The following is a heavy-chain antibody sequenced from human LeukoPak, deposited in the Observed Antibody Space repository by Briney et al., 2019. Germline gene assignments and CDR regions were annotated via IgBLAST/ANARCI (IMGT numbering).Heavy chain of an antibody. CDR1: GFIFRNYG. J-gene: IGHJ4*01. Sequence: GGSLRLSCAASGFIFRNYGMHWARQAPGKGLEWLAFIEYNGATKDYADSVKGRFTISRDNSKNTVSLQMNSLRAEDTALYYCVREGFYFFDFWGQGTLVTVSS. CDR3: VREGFYFFDF. V-gene: IGHV3-30*02. CDR2: IEYNGATK.